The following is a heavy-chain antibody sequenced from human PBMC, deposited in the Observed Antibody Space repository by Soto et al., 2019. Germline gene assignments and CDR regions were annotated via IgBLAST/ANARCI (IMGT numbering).Heavy chain of an antibody. V-gene: IGHV3-74*03. CDR2: INTDGSVA. CDR3: VRDMQLWRLDS. D-gene: IGHD2-21*01. CDR1: GLTFRSYW. J-gene: IGHJ4*02. Sequence: EVQLVESGGGLVQPGESLRLSCAASGLTFRSYWMHWVRQAPGKGLVWVSRINTDGSVAMYVDSVKGRFNISRDNAKNPLYLHMNSLRAEDTAVYYCVRDMQLWRLDSWSQGTLVTVSS.